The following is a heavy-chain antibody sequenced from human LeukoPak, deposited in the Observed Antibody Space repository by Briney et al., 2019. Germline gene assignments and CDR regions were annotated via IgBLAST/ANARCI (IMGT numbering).Heavy chain of an antibody. Sequence: GGSLRLSCAASGFTFSSYWMTWVRQAPGKGLEWVASINQDQNEIHYVDSVRGRFTTSRDNAKNTLYLQMNSLRAEDTAVYYCATCTLSITGTFDYWGQGTLVTVSS. CDR2: INQDQNEI. V-gene: IGHV3-7*03. D-gene: IGHD1-20*01. CDR1: GFTFSSYW. J-gene: IGHJ4*02. CDR3: ATCTLSITGTFDY.